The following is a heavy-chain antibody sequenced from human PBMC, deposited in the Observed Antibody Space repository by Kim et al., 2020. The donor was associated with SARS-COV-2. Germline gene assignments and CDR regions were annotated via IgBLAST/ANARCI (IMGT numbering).Heavy chain of an antibody. CDR3: ARDDSAVAGWYFDY. V-gene: IGHV1-3*01. Sequence: ASVKVSCKASGYTFTSYAMHWVRQAPGQRLEWMGWINAGNGNTKYSQKFQGRVTITRDTSASTAYMELSSLRSEDTAVYYCARDDSAVAGWYFDYWGQGTLVTVSS. J-gene: IGHJ4*02. D-gene: IGHD6-19*01. CDR1: GYTFTSYA. CDR2: INAGNGNT.